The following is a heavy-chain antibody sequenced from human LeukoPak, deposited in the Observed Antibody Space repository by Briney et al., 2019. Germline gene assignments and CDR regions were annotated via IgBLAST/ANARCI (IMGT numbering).Heavy chain of an antibody. V-gene: IGHV3-66*01. Sequence: PGGSLRLSCAASGFTVSGNYMTWVRQAPGKGLEWVSVIYSGGSTYYADSVKGRFTISRDNSKNTLYLQMNSLRAEDTAVYYCAKERFIFVVARTDYWGQGTLVTVSS. CDR1: GFTVSGNY. CDR2: IYSGGST. D-gene: IGHD2-15*01. J-gene: IGHJ4*02. CDR3: AKERFIFVVARTDY.